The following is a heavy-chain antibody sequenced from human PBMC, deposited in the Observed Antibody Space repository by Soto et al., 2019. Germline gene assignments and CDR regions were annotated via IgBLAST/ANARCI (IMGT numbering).Heavy chain of an antibody. Sequence: SETLSLTCTVSGGSISSGGYYWSWIRQHPGKGLEWIGYIYYSGSTYYNPSLKSRVTISVDTSKNQFSPKLSSVTAADTAVYYCARDCEPNSSSSKYYYYGMDVWGQGTTVTVSS. CDR2: IYYSGST. D-gene: IGHD6-13*01. CDR1: GGSISSGGYY. CDR3: ARDCEPNSSSSKYYYYGMDV. J-gene: IGHJ6*02. V-gene: IGHV4-31*03.